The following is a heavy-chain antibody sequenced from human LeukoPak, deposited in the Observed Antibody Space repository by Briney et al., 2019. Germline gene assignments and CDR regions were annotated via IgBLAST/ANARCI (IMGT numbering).Heavy chain of an antibody. CDR2: VHYSGTT. CDR1: DGSITNYD. V-gene: IGHV4-59*01. J-gene: IGHJ4*02. D-gene: IGHD4-17*01. CDR3: ATGYGDFRVEGRYFYS. Sequence: SETLSLTCTVSDGSITNYDWSWVRQPPGKGLEFIGHVHYSGTTNYNPSLRSRVTISIDTSKKHFFLKLKSVTAAGTAVYYCATGYGDFRVEGRYFYSWGQGTLVTVSS.